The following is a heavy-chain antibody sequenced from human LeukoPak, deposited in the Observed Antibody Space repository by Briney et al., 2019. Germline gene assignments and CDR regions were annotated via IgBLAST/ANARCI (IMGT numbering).Heavy chain of an antibody. CDR3: ASVGATHTNLDY. Sequence: GGSLRLSCAASGFTFSNYWMHWVRQAPGKGLVWVSRISDDGGHTFYADSVKGRFAMSRDNAKNTLFLQMNSLRAEDTAVYYCASVGATHTNLDYWGQGTLVTVSS. CDR1: GFTFSNYW. J-gene: IGHJ4*02. CDR2: ISDDGGHT. V-gene: IGHV3-74*01. D-gene: IGHD1-26*01.